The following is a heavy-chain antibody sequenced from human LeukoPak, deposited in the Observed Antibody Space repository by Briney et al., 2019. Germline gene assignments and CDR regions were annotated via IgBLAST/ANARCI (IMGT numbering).Heavy chain of an antibody. J-gene: IGHJ4*02. D-gene: IGHD3-9*01. CDR3: ANRKLRYFDYYYFDY. V-gene: IGHV3-7*01. CDR1: GFTFSSYW. CDR2: IKQDGSEK. Sequence: RTGGSLRLSCAASGFTFSSYWMSWVRQAPGKGLEWVANIKQDGSEKYYVDSVKGRFTISRDNAKNSLYLQMNSLRAEDTAVYYCANRKLRYFDYYYFDYWGQGTLVTVSS.